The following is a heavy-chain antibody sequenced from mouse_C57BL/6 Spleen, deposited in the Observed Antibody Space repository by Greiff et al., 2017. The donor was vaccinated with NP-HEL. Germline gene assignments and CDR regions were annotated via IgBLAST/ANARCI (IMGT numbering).Heavy chain of an antibody. V-gene: IGHV1-69*01. Sequence: QVQLQQPGAELVMPGASVKLSCKASGYTFTSYWMHWVKQRPGQGLEWIGEIDPSDSYTNYNQKFKGKSTLTVDKSSSTAYMQLSSLTSEDSAVYYCARRADYYGSSHWYFDVWGTGTTVTVSS. CDR1: GYTFTSYW. CDR3: ARRADYYGSSHWYFDV. J-gene: IGHJ1*03. D-gene: IGHD1-1*01. CDR2: IDPSDSYT.